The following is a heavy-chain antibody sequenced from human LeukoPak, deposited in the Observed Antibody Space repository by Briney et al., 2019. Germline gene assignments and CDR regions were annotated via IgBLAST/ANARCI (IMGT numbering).Heavy chain of an antibody. CDR1: GYTFTGYY. CDR3: ARDFATMVRGVSYDY. V-gene: IGHV1-2*02. CDR2: INPNSGGT. Sequence: ASVKVSCKASGYTFTGYYMHWVRQAPGQGLEWMGWINPNSGGTNYVQKFQGRVTMTRDTSISTAYMELSRLRSDDTAVYYCARDFATMVRGVSYDYWGQGTLVTVSS. J-gene: IGHJ4*02. D-gene: IGHD3-10*01.